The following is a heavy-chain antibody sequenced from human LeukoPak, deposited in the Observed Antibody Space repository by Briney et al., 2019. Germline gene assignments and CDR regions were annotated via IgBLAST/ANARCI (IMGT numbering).Heavy chain of an antibody. J-gene: IGHJ5*02. D-gene: IGHD2-2*01. V-gene: IGHV3-23*01. CDR2: ISGSGGST. Sequence: GGSLRLSCAASGFTFSSYAMSWARQAPGKGLEWVSAISGSGGSTYYADSVKGRFTISRDNSKNTLYLQMNSLRAEDTAVYYCATFYCSSTSCYGPWGQGTLVTVSS. CDR3: ATFYCSSTSCYGP. CDR1: GFTFSSYA.